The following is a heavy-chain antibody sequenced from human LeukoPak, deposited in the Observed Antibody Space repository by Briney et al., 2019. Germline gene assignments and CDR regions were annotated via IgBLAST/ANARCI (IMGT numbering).Heavy chain of an antibody. D-gene: IGHD2-8*01. CDR3: ARGGVAVPSNFDY. CDR2: IIPILGIA. CDR1: GSTFSNYA. V-gene: IGHV1-69*04. Sequence: SVKVSCKTSGSTFSNYAISWVRQAPGQGLEWMGRIIPILGIANYAQNFQGRVTITADKSTSTAYMELSSLRSEDTAVYYCARGGVAVPSNFDYWGQGTLVTVSS. J-gene: IGHJ4*02.